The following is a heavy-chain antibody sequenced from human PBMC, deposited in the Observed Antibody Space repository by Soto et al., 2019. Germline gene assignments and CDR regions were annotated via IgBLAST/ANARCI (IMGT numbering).Heavy chain of an antibody. D-gene: IGHD3-22*01. CDR2: ISGSGGST. CDR1: GFTFSSYA. Sequence: GGSLRLSCAASGFTFSSYAMSWVRQAPGKGLEWVSAISGSGGSTYYADSVKGRFTISRDNSKNTLYLQMNSLRAEDTAVYYCAKPPGDYYDSSGYYYGSGYFDYWGQGPLVPVSS. CDR3: AKPPGDYYDSSGYYYGSGYFDY. J-gene: IGHJ4*02. V-gene: IGHV3-23*01.